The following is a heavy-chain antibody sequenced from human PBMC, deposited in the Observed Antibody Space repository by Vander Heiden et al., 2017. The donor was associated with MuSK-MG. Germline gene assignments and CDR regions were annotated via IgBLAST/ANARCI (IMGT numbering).Heavy chain of an antibody. D-gene: IGHD6-13*01. CDR2: ISGSDGST. V-gene: IGHV3-23*01. J-gene: IGHJ1*01. CDR3: AKDPWRAIAAVGTGYFKH. CDR1: GFTFTINA. Sequence: EVQLLESGGGLVHPRGSLRLPGAASGFTFTINALSWVRQAPGKGLEWVSGISGSDGSTYYADSVKGRFTLSKDNSKNTLYLQMNSLTVEDTAVYYCAKDPWRAIAAVGTGYFKHWGQVTLVTVSS.